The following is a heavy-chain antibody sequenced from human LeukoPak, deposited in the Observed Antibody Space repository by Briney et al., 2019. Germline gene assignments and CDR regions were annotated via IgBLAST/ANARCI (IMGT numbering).Heavy chain of an antibody. Sequence: SETLSLTCTVSGGSISSNNYYWAWIRQPAGKGLEWIGSIYYSWSTYYNPSLKSRVTISVDTSKNEFSLKLTSVTAADTAVYYCARNFTSPGRKWLFQRWFDPCGQGSLVTVSS. J-gene: IGHJ5*02. V-gene: IGHV4-39*01. CDR2: IYYSWST. D-gene: IGHD3-22*01. CDR1: GGSISSNNYY. CDR3: ARNFTSPGRKWLFQRWFDP.